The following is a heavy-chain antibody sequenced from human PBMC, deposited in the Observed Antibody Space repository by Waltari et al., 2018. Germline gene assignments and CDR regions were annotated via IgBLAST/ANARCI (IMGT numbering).Heavy chain of an antibody. J-gene: IGHJ4*02. V-gene: IGHV4-59*01. CDR3: ARAVIPPRFDY. Sequence: QVQLQESGPGLVKPSATLSLTCTVSGGSISSYYWSWIRQPPGKGLEWIGYIYYSGSTNYNPSLKSRVTISVDTSKNQFSLKLSSVTAADTAVYYCARAVIPPRFDYWGQGTLVTVSS. CDR2: IYYSGST. CDR1: GGSISSYY. D-gene: IGHD2-2*02.